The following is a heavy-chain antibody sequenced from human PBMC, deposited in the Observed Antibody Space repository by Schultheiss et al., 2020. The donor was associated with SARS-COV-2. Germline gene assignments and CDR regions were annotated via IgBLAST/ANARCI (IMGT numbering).Heavy chain of an antibody. D-gene: IGHD2-2*01. J-gene: IGHJ6*03. CDR1: GFTFSSHA. V-gene: IGHV3-30*04. CDR3: ARDRVVQYMDV. Sequence: GGSLRLSCTASGFTFSSHAMSWVRQAPGKGLEWVAVISYDGSNKYYADSVKGRFTISRDNAKNSLYLQMNSLRAEDTAVYYCARDRVVQYMDVWGKGTTVTVSS. CDR2: ISYDGSNK.